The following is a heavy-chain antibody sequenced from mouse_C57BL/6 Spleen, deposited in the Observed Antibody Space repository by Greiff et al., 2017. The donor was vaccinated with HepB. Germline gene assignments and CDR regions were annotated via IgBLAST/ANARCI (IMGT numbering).Heavy chain of an antibody. CDR1: GYTFTSYT. D-gene: IGHD2-4*01. V-gene: IGHV1-4*01. J-gene: IGHJ4*01. Sequence: QVQLKESGAELARPGASVKMSCKASGYTFTSYTMHWVKQRPGQGLEWIGYINPSSGYTKYNQKFKDKATLTADKSSSTAYMQLSSLTSEDSAVYYCARSRMITTIYYAMDYWGQGTSVTVSS. CDR3: ARSRMITTIYYAMDY. CDR2: INPSSGYT.